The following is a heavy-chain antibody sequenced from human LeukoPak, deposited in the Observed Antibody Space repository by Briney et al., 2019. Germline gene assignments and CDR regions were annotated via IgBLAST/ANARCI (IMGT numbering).Heavy chain of an antibody. Sequence: SQTLSLTCAVSGGSISSGGYSWSWIRQPPGKGLEWIGYIYHSGSTYYNPSLKSRVTISVDRSKNQFSLKLSSVTAADTAVYYCARGDAEDYYGSGSYFDPRGQGTLVTVSS. J-gene: IGHJ5*02. V-gene: IGHV4-30-2*01. CDR2: IYHSGST. D-gene: IGHD3-10*01. CDR3: ARGDAEDYYGSGSYFDP. CDR1: GGSISSGGYS.